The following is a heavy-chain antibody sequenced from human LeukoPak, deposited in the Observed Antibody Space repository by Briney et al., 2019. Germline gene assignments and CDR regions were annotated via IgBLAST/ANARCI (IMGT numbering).Heavy chain of an antibody. CDR2: ISAYNGNT. Sequence: ASVKVSCKASGYTFTSYGISWVRQAPGQGLEWMGWISAYNGNTNYAQKLQGRVTMTTDTSTSTAYMELRSLRSDDTAVSYCAREAKDYYDSSGYYYVFDYWGQGTLVTVSS. D-gene: IGHD3-22*01. CDR1: GYTFTSYG. CDR3: AREAKDYYDSSGYYYVFDY. V-gene: IGHV1-18*01. J-gene: IGHJ4*02.